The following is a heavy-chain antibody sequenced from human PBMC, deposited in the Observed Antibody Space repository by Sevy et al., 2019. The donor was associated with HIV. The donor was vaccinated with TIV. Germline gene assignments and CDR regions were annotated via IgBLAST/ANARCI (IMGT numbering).Heavy chain of an antibody. CDR3: ARGAVVVVAATNYYYYGMDV. CDR1: GYTFTSYG. V-gene: IGHV1-18*01. D-gene: IGHD2-15*01. J-gene: IGHJ6*02. CDR2: ISAYNGNT. Sequence: ASMKVSCKASGYTFTSYGISWVRQAPGQGLEWMGWISAYNGNTNYAQKLQGRVTMTTDTSTSTAYMELRSLRSDDTAVYYCARGAVVVVAATNYYYYGMDVWGQGTTVTVSS.